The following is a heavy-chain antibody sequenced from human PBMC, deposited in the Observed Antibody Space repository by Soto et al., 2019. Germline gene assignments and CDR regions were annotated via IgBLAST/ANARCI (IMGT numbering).Heavy chain of an antibody. CDR3: ARVPTDSSGYYKYYFDY. CDR2: INPYNGNT. J-gene: IGHJ4*02. CDR1: GYTFTNYG. V-gene: IGHV1-18*04. D-gene: IGHD3-22*01. Sequence: ASVKVSFKASGYTFTNYGIIWQRQAPGQGLEWMGWINPYNGNTNYAQRVQGRVTMTTDTSTSTAYMELRSLRSDDTAVYYCARVPTDSSGYYKYYFDYWGQGTLVTVS.